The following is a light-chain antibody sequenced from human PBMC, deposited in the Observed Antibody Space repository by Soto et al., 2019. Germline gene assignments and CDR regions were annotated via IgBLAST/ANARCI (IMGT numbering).Light chain of an antibody. CDR3: GAWDSSLSASYV. V-gene: IGLV1-51*02. CDR1: SSNIGKNS. J-gene: IGLJ1*01. CDR2: ESN. Sequence: VLTQPPSVSAAPGQEVTISCSGSSSNIGKNSVSWYQQLPGAAPKLLIHESNKRPSGIPDRFSGSKSGTSATLDITGLQTGDEADYYCGAWDSSLSASYVFGTGTKVTVL.